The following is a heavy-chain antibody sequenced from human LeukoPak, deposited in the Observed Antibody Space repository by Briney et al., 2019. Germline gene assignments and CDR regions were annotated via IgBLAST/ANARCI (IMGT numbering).Heavy chain of an antibody. CDR3: AKYFASGSYYKLPH. D-gene: IGHD3-10*01. J-gene: IGHJ1*01. CDR2: ISGNGAYT. V-gene: IGHV3-23*01. CDR1: GFTFSSYA. Sequence: QPGGSLRLSCAASGFTFSSYAMTWVRQAPGKGLEWVSTISGNGAYTYYADSVKGRFTISRDNSKNTLYLQMNSLRAEDTAVYYCAKYFASGSYYKLPHWGQGTLVTVSS.